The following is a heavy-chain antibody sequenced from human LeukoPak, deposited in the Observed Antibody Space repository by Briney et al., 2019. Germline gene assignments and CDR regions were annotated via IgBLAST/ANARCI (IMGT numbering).Heavy chain of an antibody. D-gene: IGHD3-22*01. Sequence: GGSLRLSCTASGFTFGDFSMTWVRQAPGKGLEWVANIKQDEEGKYYVESVKGRFTISRDDAKSSLFLQMHSLRAEDTAVYYCARGRADRSVYRHLDPWGQGTLVTVSS. CDR2: IKQDEEGK. V-gene: IGHV3-7*01. J-gene: IGHJ5*02. CDR3: ARGRADRSVYRHLDP. CDR1: GFTFGDFS.